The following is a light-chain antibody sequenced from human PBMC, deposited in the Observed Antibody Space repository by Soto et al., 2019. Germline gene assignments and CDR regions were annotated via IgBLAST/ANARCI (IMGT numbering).Light chain of an antibody. CDR2: AAS. CDR1: QGLSNK. CDR3: QKDNYALRT. V-gene: IGKV1-27*01. J-gene: IGKJ1*01. Sequence: DMQMTQSPSSLSASVGDRVTITCRASQGLSNKLAWYQQKPGKVPKLLIFAASTLQSGFQSRFSGSGSGTDFTLTISSLQPEDGASYYCQKDNYALRTSGQWAKVEIK.